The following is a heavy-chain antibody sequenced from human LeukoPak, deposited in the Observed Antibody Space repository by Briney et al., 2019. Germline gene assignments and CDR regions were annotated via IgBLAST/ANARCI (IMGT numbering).Heavy chain of an antibody. CDR3: AKEFGELFANVYYYYGMDV. CDR1: GFTFSSYG. V-gene: IGHV3-30*18. D-gene: IGHD3-10*01. J-gene: IGHJ6*04. Sequence: GRSLRLSCAASGFTFSSYGMHWVRQAPGKGLEWVAVISYDGSNKYYADSVKGRFTISRDNSKNTLYLQMNSLRAEDTAVYYCAKEFGELFANVYYYYGMDVWGKGTTVTVS. CDR2: ISYDGSNK.